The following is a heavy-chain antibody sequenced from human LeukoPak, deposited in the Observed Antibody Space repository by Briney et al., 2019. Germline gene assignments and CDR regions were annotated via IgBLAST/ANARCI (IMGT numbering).Heavy chain of an antibody. Sequence: GGSLRLSCAASGFTFSSYGMHWVRQAPGKGLEWVAFIRYDGSNKYYADSVKGRFTISRDNSKNTLYLQMNSLRAEDTAVYYCARDYSGSSRGGYFDYWGQGTLVTVSS. D-gene: IGHD1-26*01. J-gene: IGHJ4*02. CDR3: ARDYSGSSRGGYFDY. V-gene: IGHV3-30*02. CDR1: GFTFSSYG. CDR2: IRYDGSNK.